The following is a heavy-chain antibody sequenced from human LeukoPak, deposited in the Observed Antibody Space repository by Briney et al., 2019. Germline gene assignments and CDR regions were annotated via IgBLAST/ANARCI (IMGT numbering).Heavy chain of an antibody. CDR3: AKDRSYGSGSYWFWSDAFDI. CDR1: GFTFSSYA. V-gene: IGHV3-23*01. CDR2: ISGSGGST. D-gene: IGHD3-10*01. J-gene: IGHJ3*02. Sequence: AGGSLRLSCAASGFTFSSYAMSWVRQAPGKGLEWVSAISGSGGSTYYADSVKGRFTISRDNSKNTLYLQMNSLRAEDTAVYYCAKDRSYGSGSYWFWSDAFDIWGQGTMVTVSS.